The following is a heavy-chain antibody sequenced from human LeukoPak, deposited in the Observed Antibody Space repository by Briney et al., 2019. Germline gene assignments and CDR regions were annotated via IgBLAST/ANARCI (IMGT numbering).Heavy chain of an antibody. CDR1: GFTFSDYY. CDR2: ITIGVGAT. V-gene: IGHV3-11*01. Sequence: GGSLRLSCAASGFTFSDYYMTWIRQAPEKGLEWISRITIGVGATYYADSVKGRFTISRDNAKKSLYLQMNSLRVEDTAIYYCARGHYEMDVWGQGTTVTVSS. J-gene: IGHJ6*02. CDR3: ARGHYEMDV.